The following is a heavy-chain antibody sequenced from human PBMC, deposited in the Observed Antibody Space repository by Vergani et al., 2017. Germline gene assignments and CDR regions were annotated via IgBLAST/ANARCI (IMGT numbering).Heavy chain of an antibody. CDR3: ARGTGGITMVRGVYYFDY. Sequence: QVQLQESGPGLVKPSETLSLTCTVSGGSISSYYWSWIRQPAGKGLEWIGRIYTSGSTSYNPSLKSRVTMSVDTSKNQFSLKLSSVTAADTAVYYCARGTGGITMVRGVYYFDYWGQGTLVTVSS. V-gene: IGHV4-4*07. J-gene: IGHJ4*02. D-gene: IGHD3-10*01. CDR1: GGSISSYY. CDR2: IYTSGST.